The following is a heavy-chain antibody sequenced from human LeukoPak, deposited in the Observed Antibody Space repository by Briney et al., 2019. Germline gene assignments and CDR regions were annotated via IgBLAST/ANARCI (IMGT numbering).Heavy chain of an antibody. Sequence: ASVKVSCKASEYTFTSYYMHWVRQAPGQGLEWMGIINPNGGSTSYAQKFEGRFTMTRDMSTSTVHMELSNLRSEDTAVYYCARTPDSSSYEYYFDYWGQGTQVTVSS. CDR3: ARTPDSSSYEYYFDY. J-gene: IGHJ4*02. D-gene: IGHD6-6*01. CDR1: EYTFTSYY. V-gene: IGHV1-46*01. CDR2: INPNGGST.